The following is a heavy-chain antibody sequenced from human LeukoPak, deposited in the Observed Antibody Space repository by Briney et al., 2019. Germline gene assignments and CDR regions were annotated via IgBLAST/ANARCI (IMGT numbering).Heavy chain of an antibody. CDR1: GYTFSSYY. CDR3: ARKGGSAWYEDDFDI. D-gene: IGHD6-19*01. V-gene: IGHV1-46*01. Sequence: ASVKVSCKASGYTFSSYYMHWVRQAPGQGLEWMGIINPSGGRTSYAQKFQGRVTMTRDTSTSTVYMEMSSLRAEDTAVYYCARKGGSAWYEDDFDIWGQGTMVTVSS. J-gene: IGHJ3*02. CDR2: INPSGGRT.